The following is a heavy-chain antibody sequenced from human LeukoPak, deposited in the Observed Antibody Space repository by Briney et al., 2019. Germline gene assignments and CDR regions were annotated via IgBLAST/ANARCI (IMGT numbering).Heavy chain of an antibody. Sequence: PGGSLRLSCAASGFTFSTYNMNWVRQAPGKGLEWVSSITSTSSYIYYADSVKGRFTISRDNAKSPLYLQMNSLRDEDTAVYYCARDPYSGSYGDYYYYYMDVWGKGTTVTISS. J-gene: IGHJ6*03. CDR3: ARDPYSGSYGDYYYYYMDV. D-gene: IGHD1-26*01. CDR1: GFTFSTYN. V-gene: IGHV3-21*01. CDR2: ITSTSSYI.